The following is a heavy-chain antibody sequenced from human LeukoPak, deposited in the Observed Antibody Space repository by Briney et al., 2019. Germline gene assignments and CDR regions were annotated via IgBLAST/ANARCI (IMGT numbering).Heavy chain of an antibody. D-gene: IGHD2-2*01. CDR2: ISSSSSYI. CDR3: ATLSPDCSSTSCRDY. CDR1: GFTLSSYS. J-gene: IGHJ4*02. Sequence: GGSLRLSCAASGFTLSSYSMNWVRQAPGKGLEWVSSISSSSSYIYYADSVKGRFTISRDNAKNSLYLQMNSLRAEDTAVYYCATLSPDCSSTSCRDYWGQGTLVTVSS. V-gene: IGHV3-21*01.